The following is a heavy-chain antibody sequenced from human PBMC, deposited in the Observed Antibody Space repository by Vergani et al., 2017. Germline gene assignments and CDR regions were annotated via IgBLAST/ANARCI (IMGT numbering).Heavy chain of an antibody. CDR3: ARGGCLGGSCYKPLFDY. D-gene: IGHD2-15*01. CDR1: GGSINSHNYY. V-gene: IGHV4-61*02. J-gene: IGHJ4*02. CDR2: IHTSGST. Sequence: QVQLQESGPGLVKPSQTLSLTCTVSGGSINSHNYYWSWIRQPAGKGLEWIGRIHTSGSTNYNPSLKSRVTMSEDTSKNQFSLNLTSVTAADTAVYFCARGGCLGGSCYKPLFDYWVQGILVTVSS.